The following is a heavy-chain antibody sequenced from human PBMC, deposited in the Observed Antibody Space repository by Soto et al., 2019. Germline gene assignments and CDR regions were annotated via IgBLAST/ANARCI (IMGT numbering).Heavy chain of an antibody. CDR1: GGSISSGGYS. J-gene: IGHJ4*02. CDR2: IYHSGST. V-gene: IGHV4-30-2*01. Sequence: PSETLSLTCAVSGGSISSGGYSWSWIRQPPGKGLEWIGYIYHSGSTNYNPSLKSRVTISIDTSKNQFSLKLGSVTAADTAVYYCAREGQGNDYWGQGTLVTVSS. CDR3: AREGQGNDY.